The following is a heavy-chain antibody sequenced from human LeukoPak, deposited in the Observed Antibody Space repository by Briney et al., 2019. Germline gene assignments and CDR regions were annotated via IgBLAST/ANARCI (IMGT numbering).Heavy chain of an antibody. CDR2: INPSGGST. D-gene: IGHD3-22*01. V-gene: IGHV1-46*01. CDR3: ARADSGGDSSGYKWFDP. J-gene: IGHJ5*02. CDR1: GYTFSSYY. Sequence: ASVKVSCKAPGYTFSSYYMHWVRQAPGQGLEWMGIINPSGGSTSYAQKFQGRVTLTRDTSTSTVYMELSSLRSEDTAVYSCARADSGGDSSGYKWFDPWGQGTLVTVSS.